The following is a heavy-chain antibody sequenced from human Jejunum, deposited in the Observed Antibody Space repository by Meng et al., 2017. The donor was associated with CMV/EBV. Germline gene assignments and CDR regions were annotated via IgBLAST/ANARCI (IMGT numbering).Heavy chain of an antibody. Sequence: SGFTFNTYSINWVRQAPGKGLEWVSYISGGSDAILYTDSVKSRFAISRDNAKNSLYLQMNSLRVEDTAVYYCVKTGGSTSNNWFDPWGQGVLVTVSS. CDR1: GFTFNTYS. D-gene: IGHD1-26*01. CDR3: VKTGGSTSNNWFDP. CDR2: ISGGSDAI. V-gene: IGHV3-48*04. J-gene: IGHJ5*02.